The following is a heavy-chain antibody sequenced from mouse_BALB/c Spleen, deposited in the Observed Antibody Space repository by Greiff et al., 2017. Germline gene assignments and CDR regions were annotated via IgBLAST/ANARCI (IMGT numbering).Heavy chain of an antibody. V-gene: IGHV7-3*02. J-gene: IGHJ4*01. CDR2: IRNKANGYTT. Sequence: EVQLVESGGGLVQPGGSLRLSCATSGFTFTDYYMSWVRQPPGKALEWLGFIRNKANGYTTEYSASVKGRFTISRDNSQSILYLQMNTLRAEDSATYYCATFGYYAMDYWGQGTSVTVSS. CDR1: GFTFTDYY. CDR3: ATFGYYAMDY.